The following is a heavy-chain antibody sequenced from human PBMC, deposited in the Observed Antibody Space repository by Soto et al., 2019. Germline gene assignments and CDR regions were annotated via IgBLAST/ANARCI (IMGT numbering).Heavy chain of an antibody. J-gene: IGHJ4*02. CDR1: GFTLSDHG. CDR3: AKQFDLGGLEDY. CDR2: ISHDGNSK. V-gene: IGHV3-30*18. Sequence: QVQLVESGGGVVQPGTSLRLSCAASGFTLSDHGMHWVRQAPGKGLEWVAVISHDGNSKYYGDSVKGRFTVSRDNSNNMAYLQMNSLRLEDTAMYYCAKQFDLGGLEDYWGQGTLVTVSS. D-gene: IGHD1-1*01.